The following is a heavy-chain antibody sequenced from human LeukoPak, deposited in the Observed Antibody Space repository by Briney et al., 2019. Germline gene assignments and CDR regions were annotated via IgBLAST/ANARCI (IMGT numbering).Heavy chain of an antibody. J-gene: IGHJ4*02. CDR2: ISSSGSII. D-gene: IGHD3-22*01. V-gene: IGHV3-11*01. Sequence: GGSLRLSCAASGFMFNDYYMSWIRQAPGKGLEWVSYISSSGSIIYYADSVKGRFTISRDNAKNSLNLQMNSLRAEDTALYYCARALDYYDSSGYYYEGYYFDYWGQGTLVTVSS. CDR1: GFMFNDYY. CDR3: ARALDYYDSSGYYYEGYYFDY.